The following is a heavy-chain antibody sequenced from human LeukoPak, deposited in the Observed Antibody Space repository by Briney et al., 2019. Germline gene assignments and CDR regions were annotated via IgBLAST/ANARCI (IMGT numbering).Heavy chain of an antibody. D-gene: IGHD3-22*01. CDR3: AIRLRHYYDSRGYYYEGYY. Sequence: GASVKVSCKASGGTFSSYTINWVRQAPGQGLEWMGGIIPIFGTANYAQKFQGRVTITADESTSTAYMELSSLRSEDTAVFYCAIRLRHYYDSRGYYYEGYYWGQGTLVTVSS. J-gene: IGHJ4*02. V-gene: IGHV1-69*13. CDR1: GGTFSSYT. CDR2: IIPIFGTA.